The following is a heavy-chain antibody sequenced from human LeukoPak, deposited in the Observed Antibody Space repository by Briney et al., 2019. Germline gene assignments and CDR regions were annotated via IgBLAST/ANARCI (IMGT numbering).Heavy chain of an antibody. V-gene: IGHV1-46*01. D-gene: IGHD2-2*02. CDR2: INPSGGST. Sequence: GASVKVSCTASGYTFTGYYMHWVRQAPGQGLEWMGIINPSGGSTSYAQKFQGRVTMTRDTSTSTVYMELSSLRSEDTAVYYCARAVVPAAIRDSDAFDIWGQGTMVTVSS. CDR1: GYTFTGYY. CDR3: ARAVVPAAIRDSDAFDI. J-gene: IGHJ3*02.